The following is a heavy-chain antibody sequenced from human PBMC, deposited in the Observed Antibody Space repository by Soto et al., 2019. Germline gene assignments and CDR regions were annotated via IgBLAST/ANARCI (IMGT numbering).Heavy chain of an antibody. Sequence: PSETLSLTCTVSGGSVSSGTYYWTWIRQPPGKGLEWIGYIYYSGSTNYNPSLKSRVTISVDTSKNQFSLKLNSVTAADTAVYYCARVTFDSSGYHHRWGQGTLVTVSS. J-gene: IGHJ1*01. CDR3: ARVTFDSSGYHHR. CDR1: GGSVSSGTYY. V-gene: IGHV4-61*01. D-gene: IGHD3-22*01. CDR2: IYYSGST.